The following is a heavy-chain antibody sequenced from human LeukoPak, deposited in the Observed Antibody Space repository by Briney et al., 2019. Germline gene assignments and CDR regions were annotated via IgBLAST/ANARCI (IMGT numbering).Heavy chain of an antibody. CDR2: IYYSGST. CDR3: ASRQVIVVDDFDY. CDR1: GGSISSSSYY. D-gene: IGHD3-22*01. V-gene: IGHV4-39*01. J-gene: IGHJ4*02. Sequence: PSETLSLTCTVSGGSISSSSYYWGWIRQPPGKGLEWIGSIYYSGSTYYNPSLKSRVTISVDTSKNQFSLKLSSVTAADTAVYYCASRQVIVVDDFDYWGQGTLVTVSS.